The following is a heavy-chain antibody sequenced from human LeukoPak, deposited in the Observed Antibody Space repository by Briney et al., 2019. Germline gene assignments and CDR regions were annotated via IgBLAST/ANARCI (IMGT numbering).Heavy chain of an antibody. V-gene: IGHV3-74*01. CDR2: INSDGSST. J-gene: IGHJ6*02. CDR1: GFTFSSYW. Sequence: PGGSLRLSCAASGFTFSSYWMHWVRQAPGKGLVWVSRINSDGSSTSYANSVKGRFTISRDNAKNSLYLQMNSLRAEDTAVYYCARVSGEIRFLEWLPPEYGMDVWGQGTTVTVSS. D-gene: IGHD3-3*01. CDR3: ARVSGEIRFLEWLPPEYGMDV.